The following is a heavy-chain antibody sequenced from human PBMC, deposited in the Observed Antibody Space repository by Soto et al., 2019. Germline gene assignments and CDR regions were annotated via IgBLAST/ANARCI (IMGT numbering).Heavy chain of an antibody. Sequence: TVSGGSISSGDYYWSWIRQPPGKGLEWIGYIYYSGSTYYNPSLKSRVTISVDTSKNQFSLKLSSVTAADTAVYYCARDSLYGSGSYYYGMDVWGQGTTVTVSS. D-gene: IGHD3-10*01. V-gene: IGHV4-30-4*01. CDR2: IYYSGST. J-gene: IGHJ6*02. CDR3: ARDSLYGSGSYYYGMDV. CDR1: GGSISSGDYY.